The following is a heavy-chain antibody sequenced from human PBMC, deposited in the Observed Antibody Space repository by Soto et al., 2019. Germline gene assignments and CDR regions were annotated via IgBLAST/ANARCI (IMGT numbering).Heavy chain of an antibody. D-gene: IGHD2-2*03. CDR3: ARHGYCVSTTCYFLPDV. CDR1: GFTFSRYG. V-gene: IGHV3-48*02. J-gene: IGHJ6*02. CDR2: IRSSSSTI. Sequence: GGALRLSCAASGFTFSRYGMNRVRQAPGKGLEWVAYIRSSSSTIYYADSVKGRFTISRDNAKNSLYLQMNSLRDEDTAVYYCARHGYCVSTTCYFLPDVWGPGTTVTVSS.